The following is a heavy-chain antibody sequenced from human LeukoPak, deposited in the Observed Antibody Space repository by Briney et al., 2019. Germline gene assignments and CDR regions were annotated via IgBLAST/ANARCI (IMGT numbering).Heavy chain of an antibody. CDR3: ARIGPVTWDF. D-gene: IGHD2-2*01. V-gene: IGHV1-69*05. CDR1: GGTFSSYA. CDR2: IMPISGTV. J-gene: IGHJ4*02. Sequence: SVKVSXKASGGTFSSYAISWVRQAPGQGLEWMGGIMPISGTVKYTQKFQGRVMITKDESTRTVYMELSSLRSEDTAVYYCARIGPVTWDFWGQGTLVTVSS.